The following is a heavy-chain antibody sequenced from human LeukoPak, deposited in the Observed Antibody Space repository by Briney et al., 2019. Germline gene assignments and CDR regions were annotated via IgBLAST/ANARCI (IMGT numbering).Heavy chain of an antibody. CDR1: GFTFNNYA. CDR2: VSGSGGRT. D-gene: IGHD5-12*01. Sequence: AGGSLRLSCAASGFTFNNYAVNWVRQAPGKGLEWVSTVSGSGGRTYYADSVKGRFTVSRDNSKNTLYLQMNSLRAEDTAIYYCTKLGGAYSGYEIDYWGQGTLVTVSS. J-gene: IGHJ4*02. V-gene: IGHV3-23*01. CDR3: TKLGGAYSGYEIDY.